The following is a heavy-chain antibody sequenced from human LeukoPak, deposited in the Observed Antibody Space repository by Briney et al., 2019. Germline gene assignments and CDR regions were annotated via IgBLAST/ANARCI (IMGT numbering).Heavy chain of an antibody. Sequence: SETLSLTCTVSGGSISSYYWSWIRQPPGKGLEWIGYIYYSGSTNYNPSLKSRVTISVDTSKNQFSLKLSSVTAADTAVYYCANGQYYDSSGYPPAEYFQHWGQGTLVTVSS. J-gene: IGHJ1*01. CDR3: ANGQYYDSSGYPPAEYFQH. V-gene: IGHV4-59*01. CDR1: GGSISSYY. CDR2: IYYSGST. D-gene: IGHD3-22*01.